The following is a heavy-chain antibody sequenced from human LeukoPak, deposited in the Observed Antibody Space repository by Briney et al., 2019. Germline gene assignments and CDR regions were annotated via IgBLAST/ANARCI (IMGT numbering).Heavy chain of an antibody. CDR1: GFTFSSYA. V-gene: IGHV3-30-3*01. CDR3: ARITRPYDYSTRADY. Sequence: PGGSLRLSCAASGFTFSSYAMHWVRQAPGKGLEWVAVISYDGSNKYYADSVKGRFTISRDNSKNTLYLQMNSLRAEDTAVYYCARITRPYDYSTRADYWGQGTLVTVSS. D-gene: IGHD4-11*01. J-gene: IGHJ4*02. CDR2: ISYDGSNK.